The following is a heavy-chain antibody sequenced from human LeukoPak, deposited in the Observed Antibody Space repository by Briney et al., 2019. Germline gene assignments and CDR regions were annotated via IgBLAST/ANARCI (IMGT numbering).Heavy chain of an antibody. J-gene: IGHJ5*02. D-gene: IGHD3-22*01. CDR3: ARDRGGYYYDSSGYEEGIWFDP. CDR2: ISSSGSTI. CDR1: GFTFSDYY. V-gene: IGHV3-11*04. Sequence: GGSLRLSCAASGFTFSDYYRSWIRQAPGKGLDWVSYISSSGSTIYYADSVKGRFTISRDNAKNSLYLQMNSLRAEDTAVYYCARDRGGYYYDSSGYEEGIWFDPWGQGTLVTVSS.